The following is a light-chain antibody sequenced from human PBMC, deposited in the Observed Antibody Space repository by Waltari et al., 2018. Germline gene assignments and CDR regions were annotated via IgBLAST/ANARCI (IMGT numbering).Light chain of an antibody. Sequence: QSALTQPASVSGSPGQSLTTSCTATTYDIGYYDSVSWYQQHLGRAPKLIIYDVRGRPSGVSDRFSGSKSGNTASLIISGLQADDEADYYCSSHTTRSTWVFGGGTKLTVL. CDR2: DVR. J-gene: IGLJ3*02. CDR3: SSHTTRSTWV. CDR1: TYDIGYYDS. V-gene: IGLV2-14*03.